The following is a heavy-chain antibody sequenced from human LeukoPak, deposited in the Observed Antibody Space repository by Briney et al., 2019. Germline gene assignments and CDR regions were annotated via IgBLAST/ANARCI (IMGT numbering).Heavy chain of an antibody. CDR2: IIPIFGTA. J-gene: IGHJ4*02. CDR3: ARGDCSSTSCPRDY. Sequence: ASVKVSCKASGGTFXSXAISWVRQAPGQGLEWMGGIIPIFGTANYAQKFQGRVTITADESTSTAYMELSSLRSEDTAVYYCARGDCSSTSCPRDYWGQGTLVTVSS. V-gene: IGHV1-69*01. CDR1: GGTFXSXA. D-gene: IGHD2-2*01.